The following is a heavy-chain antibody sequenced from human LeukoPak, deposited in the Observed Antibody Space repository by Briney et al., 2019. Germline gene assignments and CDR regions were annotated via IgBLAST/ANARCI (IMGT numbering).Heavy chain of an antibody. CDR2: ISGSSSYM. V-gene: IGHV3-21*01. J-gene: IGHJ4*02. D-gene: IGHD1-26*01. CDR1: GFTFSSYS. CDR3: ARAPPSWGALFDY. Sequence: GSLRLSCVVSGFTFSSYSMNWVRQAPGKGLEWVSSISGSSSYMFYADSVRGRFTISRDNAKNSLYLQMNSLRAEDTAVYFCARAPPSWGALFDYWGRGNLVTVSS.